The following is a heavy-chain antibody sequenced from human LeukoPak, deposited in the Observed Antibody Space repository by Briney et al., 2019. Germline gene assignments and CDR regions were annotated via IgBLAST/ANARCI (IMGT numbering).Heavy chain of an antibody. V-gene: IGHV3-74*01. D-gene: IGHD5-24*01. CDR3: ARDLNYNFDY. J-gene: IGHJ4*02. CDR1: GFAFSHHY. CDR2: IDIDGNT. Sequence: TGGSLRLSCVASGFAFSHHYMHWVRQAPGKGLVWVSRIDIDGNTNYADSVKGRFTISRDNTKDTVYLQMNSLRAEDTAVYYCARDLNYNFDYWGQGALVTVSS.